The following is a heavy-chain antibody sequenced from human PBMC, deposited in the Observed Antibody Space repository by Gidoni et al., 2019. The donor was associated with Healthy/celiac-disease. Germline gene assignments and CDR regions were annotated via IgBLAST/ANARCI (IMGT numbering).Heavy chain of an antibody. CDR1: GFTFSSFA. CDR2: ISYDGSNK. J-gene: IGHJ4*02. Sequence: QVQPVESGGGVAQPGSSLRLSCAASGFTFSSFAIPWVRQAPGKGLEWVAVISYDGSNKYYADSVKGRFTISRDNSKNTLYLQMNSLRAEDTAVYYCARDLAAYYDYVWGSYRGADYWGQGTLVTVSS. D-gene: IGHD3-16*02. V-gene: IGHV3-30*04. CDR3: ARDLAAYYDYVWGSYRGADY.